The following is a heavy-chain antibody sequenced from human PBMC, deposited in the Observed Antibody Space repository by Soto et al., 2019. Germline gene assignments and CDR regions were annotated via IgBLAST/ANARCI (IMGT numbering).Heavy chain of an antibody. J-gene: IGHJ6*04. D-gene: IGHD3-10*01. Sequence: EVRLLESGGGLVQPGGSLRLSCAASGFTFNSYAMSWVRQAPGKGLEWVSGISGSGGSTYYTDSVKGRFTISRDSSKSTLDLQMNSLRGEEAAVYYWASEQAVDGFGDYSIPYGLDVWGEGTTVTVSS. V-gene: IGHV3-23*01. CDR1: GFTFNSYA. CDR2: ISGSGGST. CDR3: ASEQAVDGFGDYSIPYGLDV.